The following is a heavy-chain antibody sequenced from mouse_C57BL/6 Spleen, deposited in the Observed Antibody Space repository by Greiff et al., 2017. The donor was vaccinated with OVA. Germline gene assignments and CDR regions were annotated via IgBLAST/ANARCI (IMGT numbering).Heavy chain of an antibody. CDR3: ARPGYGNYDWYFDV. J-gene: IGHJ1*03. CDR2: IHPNSGST. CDR1: GYTFTSYW. Sequence: QVHVKQPGAELVKPGASVKLSCKASGYTFTSYWMHWVKQRPGQGLEWIGMIHPNSGSTNYNEKFKSKATLTVDKSSSTAYMQLSSLTSEDSAVYYCARPGYGNYDWYFDVWGTGTTVTVSS. V-gene: IGHV1-64*01. D-gene: IGHD2-1*01.